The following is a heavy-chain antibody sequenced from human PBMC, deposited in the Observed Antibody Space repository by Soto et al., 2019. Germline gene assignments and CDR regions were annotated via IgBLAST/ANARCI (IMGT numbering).Heavy chain of an antibody. J-gene: IGHJ5*02. Sequence: SETLSLTCTVSGGSVSSGSHYWSWIRQPPGKGLEWIGNIYYSGSTKYNPSLKSRVTISVDRSRNHFSLNLRSVTTADTALYYCXRDTSYDFWRGYVGFDPWGQGTLVTVSS. CDR2: IYYSGST. V-gene: IGHV4-61*03. CDR3: XRDTSYDFWRGYVGFDP. D-gene: IGHD3-3*01. CDR1: GGSVSSGSHY.